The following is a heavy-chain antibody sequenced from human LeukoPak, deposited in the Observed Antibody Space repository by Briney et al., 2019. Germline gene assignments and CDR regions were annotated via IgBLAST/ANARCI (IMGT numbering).Heavy chain of an antibody. CDR2: FDPEDGET. CDR1: GYTLTELS. Sequence: ASVKVSCKVSGYTLTELSMHWVRQAPGKGLEWMGGFDPEDGETIYAQKFQGRVTMTEDTSTDTAYMELSSLRSEDTAVYYCATGDRSGWYIDAFDIWGQGTMVTVSS. J-gene: IGHJ3*02. V-gene: IGHV1-24*01. CDR3: ATGDRSGWYIDAFDI. D-gene: IGHD6-19*01.